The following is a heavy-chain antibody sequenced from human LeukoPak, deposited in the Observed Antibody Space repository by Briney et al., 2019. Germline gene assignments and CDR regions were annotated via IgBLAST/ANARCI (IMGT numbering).Heavy chain of an antibody. V-gene: IGHV4-4*07. CDR1: GGSISSYY. CDR2: IYTSGST. D-gene: IGHD6-13*01. Sequence: SETLSLTCTVSGGSISSYYWSWIRQPAGKGLEWIGRIYTSGSTNYNPSLKSRVTISVDTSKNQFSLKLSSVTAADTAVYYCARVGRRIAAADWFDPWGQGTLVTVSS. CDR3: ARVGRRIAAADWFDP. J-gene: IGHJ5*02.